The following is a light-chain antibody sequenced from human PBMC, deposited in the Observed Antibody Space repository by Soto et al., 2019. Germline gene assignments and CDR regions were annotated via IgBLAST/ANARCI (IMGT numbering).Light chain of an antibody. CDR1: SSDVGGYNY. CDR3: CSYAGRDTYVV. Sequence: QSALTQPASVSGSPGQSITISCTGTSSDVGGYNYVSWYQQHPGKAPKLMIYEVSNRPSGVSNRFSGSKSGNTASLTISGLQAEDEAEYSCCSYAGRDTYVVFGGGTKLTVL. CDR2: EVS. V-gene: IGLV2-14*01. J-gene: IGLJ2*01.